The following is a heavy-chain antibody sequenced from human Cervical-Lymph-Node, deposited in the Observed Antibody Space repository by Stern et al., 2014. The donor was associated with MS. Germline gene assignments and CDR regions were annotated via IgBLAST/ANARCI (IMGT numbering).Heavy chain of an antibody. D-gene: IGHD6-13*01. CDR2: IRYDESNP. J-gene: IGHJ4*02. V-gene: IGHV3-33*01. Sequence: QVHLVESGGGVVQPGGSLRLSCAASGFSFSRYAMHWVRQAPGKGLEWVALIRYDESNPYYADSVTGRSTISRDNFKNALYLQMNSLRAEDTAVYYCASAYSSSHYYFDYWGQGTLVTVSS. CDR3: ASAYSSSHYYFDY. CDR1: GFSFSRYA.